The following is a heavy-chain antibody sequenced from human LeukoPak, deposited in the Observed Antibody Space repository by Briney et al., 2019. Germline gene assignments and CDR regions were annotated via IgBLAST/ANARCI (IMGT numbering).Heavy chain of an antibody. CDR1: GYTFTGYY. J-gene: IGHJ4*02. CDR3: ARVGRGTGSSWVY. Sequence: GASVKVSCKTSGYTFTGYYMHWVRQAPGQGLEWMGWINPNSGGTNYAQKFQGRVTMTRDTSISTAYMELSSLRSEDTAVYYCARVGRGTGSSWVYWGQGTLVTVSS. V-gene: IGHV1-2*02. D-gene: IGHD6-13*01. CDR2: INPNSGGT.